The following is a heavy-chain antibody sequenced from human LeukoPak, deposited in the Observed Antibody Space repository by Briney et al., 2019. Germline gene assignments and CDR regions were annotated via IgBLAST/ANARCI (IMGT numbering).Heavy chain of an antibody. CDR1: GFTFSGST. J-gene: IGHJ4*02. D-gene: IGHD2-21*02. V-gene: IGHV3-73*01. Sequence: RGSLRLSCAAAGFTFSGSTMHWVRQASGKGLEWVGRIRSKHDSYATAYGASVKGRFTISRDDSKNTAYLQMNSLKIEDTAVYYCTRLWGDCGGDCYSRDYWGQGTLVTVSS. CDR2: IRSKHDSYAT. CDR3: TRLWGDCGGDCYSRDY.